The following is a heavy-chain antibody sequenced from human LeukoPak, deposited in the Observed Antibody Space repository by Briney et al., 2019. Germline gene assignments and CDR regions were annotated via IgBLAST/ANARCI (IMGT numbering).Heavy chain of an antibody. CDR3: ARDTGYCTNGVCYYFDY. CDR1: GYTFTSYY. V-gene: IGHV1-46*01. J-gene: IGHJ4*02. D-gene: IGHD2-8*01. CDR2: INHSGGST. Sequence: GASVKVSCKASGYTFTSYYMHWVRQDPGQGLEWMGIINHSGGSTSYAQKFQGRVTMTRDTSTSTVYMELSSLRSEDTAVYYCARDTGYCTNGVCYYFDYWGQGTLVTVSS.